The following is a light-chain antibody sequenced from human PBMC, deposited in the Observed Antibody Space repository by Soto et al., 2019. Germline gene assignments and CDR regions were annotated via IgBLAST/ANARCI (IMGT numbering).Light chain of an antibody. J-gene: IGKJ1*01. CDR3: QQYNIYWT. CDR2: KAS. V-gene: IGKV1-5*03. Sequence: IQMTQSPSTLSASVGDRVTITCRASQSISSWLAWYQQKPGKAPKLLIYKASSLEGGVPSRFSGSGSGTEFTLTISSLQPDDFATYYCQQYNIYWTFGQGTKVEIK. CDR1: QSISSW.